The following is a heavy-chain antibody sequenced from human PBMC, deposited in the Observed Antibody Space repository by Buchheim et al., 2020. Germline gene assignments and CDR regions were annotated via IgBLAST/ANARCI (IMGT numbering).Heavy chain of an antibody. CDR2: ISDGGEST. CDR1: GFTFRTYD. CDR3: AKYYDSWSGCFDY. J-gene: IGHJ4*02. D-gene: IGHD3-3*01. Sequence: EVQLLESGGGFVQPGGSLRLSCAASGFTFRTYDMSWVRQAPGQGLEWVSSISDGGESTYYTDSVKGRFTISRDNSKHTLYLQMNSLRAEDTAVYYCAKYYDSWSGCFDYWGQGTL. V-gene: IGHV3-23*01.